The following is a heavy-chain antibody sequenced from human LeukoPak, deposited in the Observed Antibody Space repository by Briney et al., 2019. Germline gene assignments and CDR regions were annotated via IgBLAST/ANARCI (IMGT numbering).Heavy chain of an antibody. CDR3: ARGVTIFGVVPLYFDY. CDR2: INPNSGGT. V-gene: IGHV1-2*02. J-gene: IGHJ4*02. CDR1: GYTFTGYY. Sequence: ASVKVSCKASGYTFTGYYMHWVRRAPGQGLEWMGWINPNSGGTNYAQKFQGRVTMTRDTSISTAYMELSRLRSDDTAVYYCARGVTIFGVVPLYFDYWGQGTLVTVSS. D-gene: IGHD3-3*01.